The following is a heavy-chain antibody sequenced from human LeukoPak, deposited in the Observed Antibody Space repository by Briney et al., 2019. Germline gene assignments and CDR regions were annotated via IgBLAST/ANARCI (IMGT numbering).Heavy chain of an antibody. CDR3: AKDGGYSYYYYMDV. J-gene: IGHJ6*03. Sequence: GGSLRLSCEASGFTFSSYAMSWVRQAPGKGLEWVSAISGSGGSTYYADSVKGRFTISRDNSKNTLYLQMNSLRAEDTAVYYCAKDGGYSYYYYMDVWGKGTTVTVSS. D-gene: IGHD5-18*01. CDR1: GFTFSSYA. V-gene: IGHV3-23*01. CDR2: ISGSGGST.